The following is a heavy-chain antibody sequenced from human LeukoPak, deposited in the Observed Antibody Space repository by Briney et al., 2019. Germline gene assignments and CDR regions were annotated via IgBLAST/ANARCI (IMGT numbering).Heavy chain of an antibody. CDR1: GFALSTRELT. Sequence: SGPTLVHPPQTLTLTCTFYGFALSTRELTVSSIRQTPGKALEWLPLHEYKDDNYYCTNQRTRLPNSEGTSKTQLVLTMTNTDPVDTATYYCGRIIARSREGRIELDYWCQGTMLTVSS. CDR2: HEYKDDN. V-gene: IGHV2-70*01. J-gene: IGHJ4*02. CDR3: GRIIARSREGRIELDY. D-gene: IGHD1-26*01.